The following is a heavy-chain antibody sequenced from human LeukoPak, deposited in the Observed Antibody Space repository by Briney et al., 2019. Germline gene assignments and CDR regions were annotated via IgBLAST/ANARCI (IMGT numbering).Heavy chain of an antibody. CDR1: GGTFSTYV. V-gene: IGHV1-69*13. D-gene: IGHD6-13*01. Sequence: GASVNVSCKASGGTFSTYVISWVRQAPGQGLEWMGGIIPIFGTAKYAQKFQGRVTITADESTSTAYMELSSLRSEDTAVYYCARDLTAGIAAAGLDYYYYYYMDVWGKGTTVTVSS. CDR3: ARDLTAGIAAAGLDYYYYYYMDV. J-gene: IGHJ6*03. CDR2: IIPIFGTA.